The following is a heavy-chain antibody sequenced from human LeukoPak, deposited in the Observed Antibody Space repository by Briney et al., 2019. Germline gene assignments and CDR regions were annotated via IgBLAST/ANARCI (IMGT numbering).Heavy chain of an antibody. CDR1: GYSFTSYW. CDR2: IYPGDSDT. V-gene: IGHV5-51*01. J-gene: IGHJ3*02. D-gene: IGHD6-19*01. Sequence: GESLKISCKGSGYSFTSYWIGWVRQMPGKGLEWMGIIYPGDSDTRYSPSLQGQVTISADKSISTAYLQWSSLKAWDTAMYYCARHRQWLGDAFDIWGQGTMVTVSS. CDR3: ARHRQWLGDAFDI.